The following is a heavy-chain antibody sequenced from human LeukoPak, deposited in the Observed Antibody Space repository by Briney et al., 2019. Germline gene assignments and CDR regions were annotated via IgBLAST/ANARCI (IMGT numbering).Heavy chain of an antibody. Sequence: SETLSLTCTVSGGSISNNFWTWIRQPPGKGLEWIGSISHSGSTNYNPSLKSRVTISVDTSKNQFSLKLSSVTAADTAVYYCARGGYCSSTSCYAPGGYYYYYYYMDVWGKGTTVTVSS. CDR2: ISHSGST. CDR1: GGSISNNF. D-gene: IGHD2-2*01. J-gene: IGHJ6*03. V-gene: IGHV4-59*01. CDR3: ARGGYCSSTSCYAPGGYYYYYYYMDV.